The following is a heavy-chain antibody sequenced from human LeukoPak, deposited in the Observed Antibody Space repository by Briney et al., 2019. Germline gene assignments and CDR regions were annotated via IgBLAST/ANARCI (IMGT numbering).Heavy chain of an antibody. CDR3: ARGNPSAGDYYYYYYMDV. J-gene: IGHJ6*03. V-gene: IGHV4-38-2*02. CDR2: IYHSGST. Sequence: SETLSLTCTVSGYSISSGYYWGWIRQPPGKGLEWIGSIYHSGSTYYNPSLKSRVTISVDTSKNQFSLKLSSVTAADTAVYYCARGNPSAGDYYYYYYMDVWGKGTTVTVSS. D-gene: IGHD6-13*01. CDR1: GYSISSGYY.